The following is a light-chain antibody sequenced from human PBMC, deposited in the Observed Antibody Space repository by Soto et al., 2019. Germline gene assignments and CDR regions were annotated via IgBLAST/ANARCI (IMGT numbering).Light chain of an antibody. J-gene: IGKJ1*01. CDR1: ERVSRSY. CDR3: QQYGRSPRT. CDR2: GAS. Sequence: PGERATLSCRASERVSRSYLAWYQQKPGQAPRLLIYGASSRASGIPDRFSGSGSGTDFTLTISKLEPEDFAMYYCQQYGRSPRTFGQGTKVEIQ. V-gene: IGKV3-20*01.